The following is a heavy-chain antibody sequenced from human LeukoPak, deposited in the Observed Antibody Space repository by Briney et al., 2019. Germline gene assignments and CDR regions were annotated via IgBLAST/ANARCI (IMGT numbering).Heavy chain of an antibody. CDR3: ARRKGDGYNSPFDY. Sequence: GESLKISCKGSGYSFSNYWIGWVRQMPGKGLEWMGNIYPGDSDTRYSPSFQGQVTLSADKSISTAYLQWSSLKASDTAMYYCARRKGDGYNSPFDYWGQGTLVSVSS. V-gene: IGHV5-51*01. D-gene: IGHD5-24*01. CDR1: GYSFSNYW. J-gene: IGHJ4*02. CDR2: IYPGDSDT.